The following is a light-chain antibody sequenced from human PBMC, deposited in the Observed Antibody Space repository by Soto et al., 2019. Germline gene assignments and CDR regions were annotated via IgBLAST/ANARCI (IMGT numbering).Light chain of an antibody. CDR3: SSFTSSMTNV. V-gene: IGLV2-14*01. CDR1: SSDVGAYNY. Sequence: QSALTQPASVSGSPGQSITISCTGTSSDVGAYNYVSWYQQHPGKAPKLMIYDVGDRPSGVSYRFSGSKSGNTASLTISWLQAADEADYFCSSFTSSMTNVFGRGTKVTVL. CDR2: DVG. J-gene: IGLJ1*01.